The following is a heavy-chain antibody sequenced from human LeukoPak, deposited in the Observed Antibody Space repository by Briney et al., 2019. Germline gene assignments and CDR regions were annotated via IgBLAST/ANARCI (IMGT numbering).Heavy chain of an antibody. CDR2: IIPIFGTA. CDR1: GGTFSSYA. J-gene: IGHJ3*02. Sequence: ASVKVSCKASGGTFSSYAISWVRQAPGQGLEWMGGIIPIFGTANYAQKFQGRVTITADESTSTAYMELSSLRSEDTAVYYCANGRELTNDAFDIWGQGTMVTVSS. D-gene: IGHD1-26*01. CDR3: ANGRELTNDAFDI. V-gene: IGHV1-69*13.